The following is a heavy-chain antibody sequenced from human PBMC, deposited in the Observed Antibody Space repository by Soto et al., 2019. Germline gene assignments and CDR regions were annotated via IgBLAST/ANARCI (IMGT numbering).Heavy chain of an antibody. V-gene: IGHV4-30-2*01. CDR2: IYHSGST. D-gene: IGHD2-2*01. CDR1: GGSISSGGYS. Sequence: SETMYLTCAVSGGSISSGGYSWSWIRQPPGKGLEWIGYIYHSGSTYYNPSLKSRVTISVDRSKNQFSLKLSSVTAADTAVYYCARVPDRWGQGTLVTVSS. J-gene: IGHJ5*02. CDR3: ARVPDR.